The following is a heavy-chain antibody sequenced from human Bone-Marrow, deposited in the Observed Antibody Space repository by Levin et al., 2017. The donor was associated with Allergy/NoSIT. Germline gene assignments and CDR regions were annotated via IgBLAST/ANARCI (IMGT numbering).Heavy chain of an antibody. D-gene: IGHD3-3*01. Sequence: PGESLKISCKVSGYTLTELSMHWVRQAPGKGLEYMGGFDPEDGKTIYAQKFQGRVTMTEDTSTDTAYMELSSLRSEDTAVYYCATGPVLRILEWLTDKWYYFDYWGQGTLVTVSS. CDR2: FDPEDGKT. V-gene: IGHV1-24*01. CDR3: ATGPVLRILEWLTDKWYYFDY. J-gene: IGHJ4*02. CDR1: GYTLTELS.